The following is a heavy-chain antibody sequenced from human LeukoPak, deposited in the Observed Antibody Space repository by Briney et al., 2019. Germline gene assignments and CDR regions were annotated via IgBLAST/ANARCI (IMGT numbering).Heavy chain of an antibody. CDR2: IKSKTDGGTT. D-gene: IGHD3-22*01. CDR1: GFTFSNAW. J-gene: IGHJ4*02. CDR3: LTEENYYDSSGYHYFDY. Sequence: GGSLRLSCAASGFTFSNAWMSWVRQAPGKGLEWVGRIKSKTDGGTTDYAAPVKGRFTISRDDSKNTVYLQMNSLKTEDTAVYYCLTEENYYDSSGYHYFDYWGQGTLVTVSS. V-gene: IGHV3-15*01.